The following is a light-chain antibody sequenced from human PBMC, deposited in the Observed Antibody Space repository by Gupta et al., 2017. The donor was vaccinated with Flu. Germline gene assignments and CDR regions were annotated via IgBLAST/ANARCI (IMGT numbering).Light chain of an antibody. CDR3: QHNNSYSVFA. CDR1: ESVNMG. Sequence: ASRSASVGDRVTITCRASESVNMGLAWYQQKPGKAPKILIYETSNVESGVPSRFSGSGSGTELTLTISSRQPDDCGTYYGQHNNSYSVFAFGHGTKVDIK. J-gene: IGKJ3*01. CDR2: ETS. V-gene: IGKV1-5*03.